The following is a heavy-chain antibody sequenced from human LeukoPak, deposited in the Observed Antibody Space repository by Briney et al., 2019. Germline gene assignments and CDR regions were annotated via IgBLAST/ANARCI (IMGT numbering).Heavy chain of an antibody. CDR1: GGSFTDYF. D-gene: IGHD3-3*01. CDR2: INDYTGDT. CDR3: ARGRGGYDFWSGYNWFDP. J-gene: IGHJ5*02. V-gene: IGHV4-34*01. Sequence: PSETLSLTCTVFGGSFTDYFWTWIRHSPGKGLEWIGEINDYTGDTKYNPSLNSRVSMSLEKSKNQLSLELRSVTAADTAVYYCARGRGGYDFWSGYNWFDPWGQGTLVTVSS.